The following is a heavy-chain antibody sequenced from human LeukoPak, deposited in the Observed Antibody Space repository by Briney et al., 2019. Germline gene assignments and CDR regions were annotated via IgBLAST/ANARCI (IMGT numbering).Heavy chain of an antibody. Sequence: PGGSLRLSCAASGFTVITSFMSWVRQAPGKGLEWVSVIYNDGTTYYADSVKGRFTISRDNPKNTLYLQMNSLRAEDTAVYFCARLTWGLVDNWGQGTLVTVSS. CDR3: ARLTWGLVDN. CDR2: IYNDGTT. J-gene: IGHJ4*02. D-gene: IGHD7-27*01. V-gene: IGHV3-66*01. CDR1: GFTVITSF.